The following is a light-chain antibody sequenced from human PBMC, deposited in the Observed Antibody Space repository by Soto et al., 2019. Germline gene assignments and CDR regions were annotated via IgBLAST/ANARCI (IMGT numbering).Light chain of an antibody. J-gene: IGKJ2*01. V-gene: IGKV1-39*01. CDR1: HYISTN. Sequence: DIQMTQSPSSLSASVGDRVTISCRASHYISTNLNWYQKKPGKAPKLLIHAASSLHSGVPSRFSGSGSGTEFTLTIDSLQPEDFATYYCQQSYSTPPDTFGQGTKLEIQ. CDR3: QQSYSTPPDT. CDR2: AAS.